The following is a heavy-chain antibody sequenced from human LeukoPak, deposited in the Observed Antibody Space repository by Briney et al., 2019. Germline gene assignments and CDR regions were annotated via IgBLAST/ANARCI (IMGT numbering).Heavy chain of an antibody. CDR3: AKSGYNRFDY. CDR2: ISGSGSGGST. Sequence: GGSLRLSCAASGFTFSSSAMSWVRQAPGKGLEWVSSISGSGSGGSTYYADSVKGRFTISRDNSKNTLYLQMNSLRVEDTAVYYCAKSGYNRFDYWGQGTLVSVSS. V-gene: IGHV3-23*01. D-gene: IGHD5-24*01. CDR1: GFTFSSSA. J-gene: IGHJ4*02.